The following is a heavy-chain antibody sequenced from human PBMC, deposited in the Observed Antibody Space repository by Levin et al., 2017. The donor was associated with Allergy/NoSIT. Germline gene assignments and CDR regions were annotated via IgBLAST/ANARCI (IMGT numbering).Heavy chain of an antibody. CDR3: AKDLHKILYYYGMDV. D-gene: IGHD2-15*01. J-gene: IGHJ6*02. Sequence: GESLKISCAASGFTFSSYGMHWVRQAPGKGLEWVAVISYDGSNKYYADSVKGRFTISRDNSKNTLYLQMNSLRAEDTAVYYRAKDLHKILYYYGMDVWGQGTTVTVSS. V-gene: IGHV3-30*18. CDR1: GFTFSSYG. CDR2: ISYDGSNK.